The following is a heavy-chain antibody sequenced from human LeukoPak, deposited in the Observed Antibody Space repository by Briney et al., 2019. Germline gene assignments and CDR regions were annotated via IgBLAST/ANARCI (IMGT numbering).Heavy chain of an antibody. J-gene: IGHJ4*02. V-gene: IGHV3-74*01. CDR2: IYNDGSAT. CDR3: TRESGSSRFFDF. Sequence: GGSLRLSCAVSGLSFSDHWMHWGRQPPGKGLVWVSRIYNDGSATTYADSVKGRFTISRDNAKNTLYLQMNSMRAEDTAVYYCTRESGSSRFFDFWGQGTPVTVSS. D-gene: IGHD6-6*01. CDR1: GLSFSDHW.